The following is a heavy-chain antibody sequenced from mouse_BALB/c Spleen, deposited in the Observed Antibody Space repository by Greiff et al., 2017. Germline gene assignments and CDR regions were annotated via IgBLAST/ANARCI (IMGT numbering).Heavy chain of an antibody. CDR3: TRSGGSREFAY. CDR1: GYTFTSYY. Sequence: QVQLQQPGAELVKPGASVKLSCKASGYTFTSYYMYWVKQRPGQGLEWIGGINPSNGGTNFNEKFKSKATLTVDKSSSTADMQLSSLTSEDSAVYYCTRSGGSREFAYWGQGTLVTVSA. J-gene: IGHJ3*01. CDR2: INPSNGGT. V-gene: IGHV1S81*02. D-gene: IGHD1-1*01.